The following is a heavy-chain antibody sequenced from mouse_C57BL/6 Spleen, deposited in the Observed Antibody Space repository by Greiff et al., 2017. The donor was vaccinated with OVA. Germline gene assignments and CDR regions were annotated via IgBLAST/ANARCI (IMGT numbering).Heavy chain of an antibody. V-gene: IGHV1-72*01. CDR1: GYTFTSYW. J-gene: IGHJ3*01. D-gene: IGHD2-2*01. Sequence: VQLQQPGAELVKPGASVKLSCKASGYTFTSYWMHWVKQRPGRGLEWIGRIDPNSGGTKYNEKFKSKATLTVDKPSSTAYMQISSLASEDAAVYYCAREGGYGYDPWCAYWGQGTLVTVSA. CDR2: IDPNSGGT. CDR3: AREGGYGYDPWCAY.